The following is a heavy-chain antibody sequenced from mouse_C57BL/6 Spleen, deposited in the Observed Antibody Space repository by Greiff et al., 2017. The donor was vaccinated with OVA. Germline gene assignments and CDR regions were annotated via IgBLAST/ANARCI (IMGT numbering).Heavy chain of an antibody. V-gene: IGHV1-55*01. CDR3: ARRGRSYAMDY. CDR1: GYTFTSYW. Sequence: VQLQQPGAELVKPGASVKMSCKASGYTFTSYWITWVKQRPGQGLEWIGDIYPGSGSTNYNEKFKSKATLTVDTSSSTAYMQLSNLTSEDSAVYYCARRGRSYAMDYWGQGTSVTVSS. CDR2: IYPGSGST. J-gene: IGHJ4*01.